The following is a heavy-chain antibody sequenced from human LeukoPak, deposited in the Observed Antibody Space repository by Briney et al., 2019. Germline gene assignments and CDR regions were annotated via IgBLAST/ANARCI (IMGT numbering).Heavy chain of an antibody. CDR1: GLTFSSYS. CDR2: ISSSSSYI. J-gene: IGHJ4*02. V-gene: IGHV3-21*01. D-gene: IGHD3-3*01. Sequence: GGSLRLSCAATGLTFSSYSMNLVRQAPGKGLEWVSSISSSSSYIYYADSVKGRFTISRDDAKNSLYLQMNNLRAEDTAVYYCASYYDFWSGYYNPFDYWGQGTLVTVSS. CDR3: ASYYDFWSGYYNPFDY.